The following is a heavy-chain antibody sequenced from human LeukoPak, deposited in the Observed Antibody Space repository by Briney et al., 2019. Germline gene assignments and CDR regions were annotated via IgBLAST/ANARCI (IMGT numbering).Heavy chain of an antibody. J-gene: IGHJ6*03. CDR3: ARVNTGAYYYYMDV. V-gene: IGHV1-69*06. CDR1: GGTFGSYA. CDR2: IIPIFGTA. D-gene: IGHD1-26*01. Sequence: VASVKVSCKASGGTFGSYAISWVRQAPGQGLEWMGGIIPIFGTANYAQKFQGRVTITADKSTSTAYMELSSLRSEDTAVYYCARVNTGAYYYYMDVWGKGTTVTVSS.